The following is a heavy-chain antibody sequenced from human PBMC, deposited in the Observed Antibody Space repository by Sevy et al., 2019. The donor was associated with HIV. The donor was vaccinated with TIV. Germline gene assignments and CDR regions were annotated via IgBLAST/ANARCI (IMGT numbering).Heavy chain of an antibody. CDR2: ISYDASNK. V-gene: IGHV3-30*18. CDR1: GFTFSNYG. CDR3: ANDPVFGLLIHKGQDSFHI. D-gene: IGHD3-3*01. Sequence: GGSLRLSCEASGFTFSNYGMHWVRQAPGKGLEWVALISYDASNKYYGDSINGRFTISRDNSKNTLYLQMNCLRGEDTAVYYCANDPVFGLLIHKGQDSFHIWGQGTMVTVSS. J-gene: IGHJ3*02.